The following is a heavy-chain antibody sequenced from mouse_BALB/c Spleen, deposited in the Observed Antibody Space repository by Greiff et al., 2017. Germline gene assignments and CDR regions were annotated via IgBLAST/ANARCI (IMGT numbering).Heavy chain of an antibody. CDR1: GYSITSGYY. CDR3: AREHDGLDY. CDR2: ISYDGSN. D-gene: IGHD2-3*01. V-gene: IGHV3-6*02. J-gene: IGHJ2*01. Sequence: EVQLQESGPGLVKPSQSLSLTCSVTGYSITSGYYWNWIRQFPGNKLEWMGYISYDGSNNYNPSLKNRISITRDTSKNQFFLKLNSVTTEDTATYYCAREHDGLDYWGQGTTLTVSS.